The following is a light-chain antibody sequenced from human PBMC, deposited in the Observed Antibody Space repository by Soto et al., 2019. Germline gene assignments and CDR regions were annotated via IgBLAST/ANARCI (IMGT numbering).Light chain of an antibody. CDR2: DVN. J-gene: IGLJ2*01. V-gene: IGLV2-14*03. CDR1: SSDLGGYNY. CDR3: SSYTSTSTL. Sequence: QSVLTQPASVSGSPGQSITISCTGTSSDLGGYNYVSWYQHHPGKAPKLMIYDVNNRPSGVSNRFSGSKSGNTASLTISGLRAEDEADYYCSSYTSTSTLFGGGTKLTVL.